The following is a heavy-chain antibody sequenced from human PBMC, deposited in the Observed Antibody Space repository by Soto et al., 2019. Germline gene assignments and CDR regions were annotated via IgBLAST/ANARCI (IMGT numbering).Heavy chain of an antibody. CDR2: ISYDGSNK. D-gene: IGHD3-3*01. J-gene: IGHJ6*02. V-gene: IGHV3-30-3*01. Sequence: QVQLVESGGGVVQPGRSLRLSCAASGFTFSSYAMHWVRQAPGKGLEWVAVISYDGSNKYYADSVKGRFTISRDNSKNTLYLQMNSLRAEDTAVYYCARDLYYVLRQLWYGMDVWGQGTTVTVSS. CDR3: ARDLYYVLRQLWYGMDV. CDR1: GFTFSSYA.